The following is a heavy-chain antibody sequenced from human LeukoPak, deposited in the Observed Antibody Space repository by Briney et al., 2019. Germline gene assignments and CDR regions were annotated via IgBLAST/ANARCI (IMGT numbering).Heavy chain of an antibody. CDR3: ARDSQDYVWGSYHDS. Sequence: GGSLRLSCAASGFTLSSYSMNWVRQAPGKGLERVSAISSSSSYIYYADSVKGRFIVSRDNAKNSLYLQMNSLRAEDTAVYYCARDSQDYVWGSYHDSWGQGTQVTVSS. V-gene: IGHV3-21*01. J-gene: IGHJ4*02. CDR1: GFTLSSYS. D-gene: IGHD3-16*02. CDR2: ISSSSSYI.